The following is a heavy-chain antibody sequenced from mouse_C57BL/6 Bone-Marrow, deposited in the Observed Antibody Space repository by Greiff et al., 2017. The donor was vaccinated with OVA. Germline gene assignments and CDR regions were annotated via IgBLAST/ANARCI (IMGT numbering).Heavy chain of an antibody. CDR2: IDPSDSAT. CDR3: ARSYTYFDY. CDR1: GYTFTSYW. D-gene: IGHD2-12*01. Sequence: QVQLQQPGAELVRPGSSVKLSCKASGYTFTSYWMHWVKQRPIQGLEWIGNIDPSDSATHYNQKFKDKATLTVDKSSSTAYMQLSSLTAEDSAVYYCARSYTYFDYWGQGTTLTVSS. J-gene: IGHJ2*01. V-gene: IGHV1-52*01.